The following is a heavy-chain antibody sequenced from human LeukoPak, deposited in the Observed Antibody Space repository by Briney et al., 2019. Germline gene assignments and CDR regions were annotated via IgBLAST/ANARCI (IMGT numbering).Heavy chain of an antibody. CDR3: ARGITFGGVMVGMDV. J-gene: IGHJ6*02. Sequence: ASVKVSCKASGYTFTGYYMHWVRQAPGQRLEWMGWINPNSGGTYYAQKFQGWVTMTRDTSISTAYMELSRLRSDDTAVYYCARGITFGGVMVGMDVWGQGTTVTVSS. CDR1: GYTFTGYY. D-gene: IGHD3-16*02. CDR2: INPNSGGT. V-gene: IGHV1-2*04.